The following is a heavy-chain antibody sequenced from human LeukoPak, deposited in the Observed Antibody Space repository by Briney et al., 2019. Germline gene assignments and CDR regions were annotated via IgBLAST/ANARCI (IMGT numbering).Heavy chain of an antibody. D-gene: IGHD3-22*01. V-gene: IGHV1-18*01. CDR1: GYTFTSYG. Sequence: ASVKVSCKASGYTFTSYGISWVRQAPGQGLEWMGWISAYNGNTNYAQKLQGRVTMTTDTSTSTAYMELRSLRSDDTAVYYCARDPYYDSSGYRFWSDPWGQGTLVTVSS. CDR3: ARDPYYDSSGYRFWSDP. J-gene: IGHJ5*02. CDR2: ISAYNGNT.